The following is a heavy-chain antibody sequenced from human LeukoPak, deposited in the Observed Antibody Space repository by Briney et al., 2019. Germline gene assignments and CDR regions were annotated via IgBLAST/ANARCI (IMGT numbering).Heavy chain of an antibody. V-gene: IGHV3-74*01. Sequence: GGSLRLSCAASGFTFSSYWMHWVRQAPGKGLVWVSRINSDGSSTSYADSVRGRFTISKDNAKNSLYLQMNSLRAEDTAVYYCTSANYGPAYWGQGTLVTVSS. J-gene: IGHJ4*02. D-gene: IGHD5-24*01. CDR3: TSANYGPAY. CDR2: INSDGSST. CDR1: GFTFSSYW.